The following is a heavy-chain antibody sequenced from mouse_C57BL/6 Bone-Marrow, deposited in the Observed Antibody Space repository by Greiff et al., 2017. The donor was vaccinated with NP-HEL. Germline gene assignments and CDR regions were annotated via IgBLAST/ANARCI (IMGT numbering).Heavy chain of an antibody. D-gene: IGHD1-1*01. V-gene: IGHV1-55*01. J-gene: IGHJ1*03. Sequence: VQLQQPGAELVKPGASVKMSCKASGYTFTSYWITWVKQRPGQGLEWIGDIYPGSGSTNYNEKFKSKATLTVDTSYSTAYLQLSSLNSEDSSVYYCALIPTVNFDVWGTGTTVTVSS. CDR3: ALIPTVNFDV. CDR1: GYTFTSYW. CDR2: IYPGSGST.